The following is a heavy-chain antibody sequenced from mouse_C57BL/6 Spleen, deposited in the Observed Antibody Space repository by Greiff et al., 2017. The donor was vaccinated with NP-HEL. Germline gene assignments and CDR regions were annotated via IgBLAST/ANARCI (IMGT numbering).Heavy chain of an antibody. Sequence: QVQLQQPGAELVRPGSSVKLPCKASGYTFTSYWMHWVKQRPIQGLEWIGNIDPSDSETHYNQKFKDKATLTVDKSSSTAYMQLSSLTSEDSAVYYCAIDSSGYVAWFAYWGQGTLVTVSA. CDR2: IDPSDSET. CDR1: GYTFTSYW. J-gene: IGHJ3*01. CDR3: AIDSSGYVAWFAY. D-gene: IGHD3-2*02. V-gene: IGHV1-52*01.